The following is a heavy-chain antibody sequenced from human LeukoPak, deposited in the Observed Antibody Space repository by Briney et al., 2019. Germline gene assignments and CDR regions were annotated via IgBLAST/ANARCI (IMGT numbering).Heavy chain of an antibody. CDR1: EFTFSSYW. CDR3: AKGGKWDVTPFDY. J-gene: IGHJ4*02. CDR2: ISGGGGST. V-gene: IGHV3-23*01. D-gene: IGHD1-26*01. Sequence: GGSLRLSCAASEFTFSSYWMSWVRQAPGKGVEWVSTISGGGGSTYYADSVKGRFTISRDNSKNTLYLQVNSLRAEDTAVYYCAKGGKWDVTPFDYWGQGTLVTVSS.